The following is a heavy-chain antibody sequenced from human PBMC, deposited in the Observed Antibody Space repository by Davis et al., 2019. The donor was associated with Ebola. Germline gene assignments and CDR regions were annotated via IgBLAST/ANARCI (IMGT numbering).Heavy chain of an antibody. J-gene: IGHJ3*02. D-gene: IGHD5-18*01. V-gene: IGHV3-74*01. CDR2: INDGGSGT. Sequence: GESLKISCAASGFTFNNYWMHWVRQVPGKGLVWVSHINDGGSGTGYADSVKGRFTISRDNAKNTLYLQMNSLSAEDTAVYYCARATYSFVAFDIWGQGTMVTVAS. CDR1: GFTFNNYW. CDR3: ARATYSFVAFDI.